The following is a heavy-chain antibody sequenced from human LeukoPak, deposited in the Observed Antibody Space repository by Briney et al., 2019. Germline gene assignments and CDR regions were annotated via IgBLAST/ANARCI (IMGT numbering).Heavy chain of an antibody. CDR2: ISSSGSTI. CDR3: ARDLSSSWTSFDY. D-gene: IGHD6-13*01. V-gene: IGHV3-11*01. CDR1: GFTFSSYW. Sequence: GGSLRLSCAASGFTFSSYWMSWIRQAPGKGLEWVSYISSSGSTIYYADSVKGRFTIARDNAKNSLDLQMNSLRAEDTAVYYCARDLSSSWTSFDYWGQGTLVTVSS. J-gene: IGHJ4*02.